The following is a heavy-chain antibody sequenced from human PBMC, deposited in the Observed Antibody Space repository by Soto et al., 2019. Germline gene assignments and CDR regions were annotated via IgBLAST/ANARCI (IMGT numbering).Heavy chain of an antibody. J-gene: IGHJ4*02. V-gene: IGHV4-38-2*01. CDR2: IYYGGTT. Sequence: SETLSLTCDVSVEPMTGGYYWGWIRQSPGKGLEWIGSIYYGGTTYYNPSLRSRLAISIDTSKNQFSLRLSSVTAADTALYYCARGWYYCDFWLQGTLVTVSS. CDR3: ARGWYYCDF. D-gene: IGHD2-15*01. CDR1: VEPMTGGYY.